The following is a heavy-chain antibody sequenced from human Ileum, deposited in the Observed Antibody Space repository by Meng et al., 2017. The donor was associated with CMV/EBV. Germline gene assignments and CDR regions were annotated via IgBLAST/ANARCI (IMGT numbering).Heavy chain of an antibody. V-gene: IGHV1-18*01. D-gene: IGHD6-13*01. CDR3: ARDDGAAGRTTRTGIDY. CDR2: ISAYNGDT. J-gene: IGHJ4*02. Sequence: GQLGQSGEEVKKPGASVRVSCTASGYTFNSYGVSWVRQAPGQGLEWMGWISAYNGDTKYAQNLQGRVTMTTDTSTRTAYMELRSLRSDDTATYYCARDDGAAGRTTRTGIDYWGQGTLVTVSS. CDR1: GYTFNSYG.